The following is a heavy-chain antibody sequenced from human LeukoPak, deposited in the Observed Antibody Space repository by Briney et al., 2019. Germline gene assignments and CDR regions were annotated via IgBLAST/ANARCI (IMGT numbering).Heavy chain of an antibody. CDR2: IVVGSGNT. Sequence: ASVKVSCKASGFTLTSSAMQWVRQARGQRLEWIGWIVVGSGNTNYAQKFQERVTITRDMSTSTAYMELSSLRSEDTAVYYCAADRPSYYYGSGSYRTFDPWGQGTLVTVSS. CDR3: AADRPSYYYGSGSYRTFDP. V-gene: IGHV1-58*02. D-gene: IGHD3-10*01. CDR1: GFTLTSSA. J-gene: IGHJ5*02.